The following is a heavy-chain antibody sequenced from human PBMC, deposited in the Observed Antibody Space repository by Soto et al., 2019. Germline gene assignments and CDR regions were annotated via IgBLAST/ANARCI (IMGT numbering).Heavy chain of an antibody. CDR3: ARHNRYSSTWFEGWFDP. D-gene: IGHD6-13*01. V-gene: IGHV5-51*03. CDR1: GYSFTNYW. J-gene: IGHJ5*02. Sequence: EVQLVQSGAEVKKAGESLKISCQGSGYSFTNYWVGWVRQIPGRGLEWMGIIHPGDSDTRYSPFFQGQVTISADKSISTAYLQWSSLKASYTAMYYCARHNRYSSTWFEGWFDPWGQGTLVTVSS. CDR2: IHPGDSDT.